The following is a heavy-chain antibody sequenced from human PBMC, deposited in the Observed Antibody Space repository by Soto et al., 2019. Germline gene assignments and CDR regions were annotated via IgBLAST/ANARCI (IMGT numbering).Heavy chain of an antibody. CDR1: GFTFSSYG. J-gene: IGHJ6*02. D-gene: IGHD2-2*01. CDR3: ARSLQYCSSTSCIDNYYYYGMDV. CDR2: IWYDGSNK. V-gene: IGHV3-33*01. Sequence: GGSLRLSCAASGFTFSSYGMHWVRQAPGKGLEWVAVIWYDGSNKYYADSVKGRFTISRDNSKNTLYLQMNSLRAEDTAVYYCARSLQYCSSTSCIDNYYYYGMDVWGQGTTVTVSS.